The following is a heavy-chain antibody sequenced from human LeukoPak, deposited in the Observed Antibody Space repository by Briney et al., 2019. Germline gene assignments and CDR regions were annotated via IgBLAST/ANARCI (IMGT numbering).Heavy chain of an antibody. D-gene: IGHD2-15*01. J-gene: IGHJ3*02. CDR2: IYHSGST. Sequence: SETLSLTCAVSGGSISSSNWWSWVGQRPGKGLEWIGEIYHSGSTNYNPSLKSRVTISVDKSKNQFSLKLSSVTAADTAVYYCARSDIYCSGGTCPPNTFDAFDIWGQGTMVTVSS. CDR1: GGSISSSNW. V-gene: IGHV4-4*02. CDR3: ARSDIYCSGGTCPPNTFDAFDI.